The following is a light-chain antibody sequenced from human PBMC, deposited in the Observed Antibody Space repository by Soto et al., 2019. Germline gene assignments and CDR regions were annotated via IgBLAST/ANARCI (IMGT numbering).Light chain of an antibody. CDR2: ASS. J-gene: IGKJ1*01. CDR1: QSFNNF. V-gene: IGKV1-39*01. Sequence: DIQLTQSPSSLSASVGDRVTITFRASQSFNNFVNWYQQRPGKAPELLIYASSTLHIGVPSRFSGSGSGTHFTLTNSTLQPEDLGTYYCHPTYTTLATLGQGTKVEL. CDR3: HPTYTTLAT.